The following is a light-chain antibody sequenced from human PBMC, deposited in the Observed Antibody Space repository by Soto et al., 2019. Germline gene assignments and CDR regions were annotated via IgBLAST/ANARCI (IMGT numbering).Light chain of an antibody. Sequence: QSALTQPASVSGSPGQSITISCTGSSSDIGDYDYVSWYQQHPGKAPKVLISEVSNRPSGVSNRFSGPKSGNTASLTISGLQAEDEADYYCNSYATGNTRVFGTGTKLTVL. V-gene: IGLV2-14*01. CDR1: SSDIGDYDY. CDR3: NSYATGNTRV. CDR2: EVS. J-gene: IGLJ1*01.